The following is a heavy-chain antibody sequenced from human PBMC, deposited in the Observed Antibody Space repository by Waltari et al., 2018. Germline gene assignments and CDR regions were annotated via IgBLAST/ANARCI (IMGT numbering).Heavy chain of an antibody. Sequence: EVQLLESGGGLVQPGGSLRLSCAASGFTFTTYGMSWVRQAPGKGLEGVSGISVRDGSTYYADSVKGRFTISRDNSKNTLYLQMNSLRAEDTAVYYCARGGTHLDYWGQGTLVTVSS. D-gene: IGHD1-1*01. CDR3: ARGGTHLDY. CDR2: ISVRDGST. CDR1: GFTFTTYG. J-gene: IGHJ4*02. V-gene: IGHV3-23*01.